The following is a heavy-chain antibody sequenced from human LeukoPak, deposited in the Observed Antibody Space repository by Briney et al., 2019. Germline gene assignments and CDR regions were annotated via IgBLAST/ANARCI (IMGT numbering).Heavy chain of an antibody. J-gene: IGHJ4*02. V-gene: IGHV4-39*01. CDR2: IHYTGNT. Sequence: ASETLSLTCTVSGDSISSDHYWWGWIRQPPGKGLDWIGSIHYTGNTHYNPSLQSRVTVSVDTSRNQFSLKLTSVTAADTAVYYCVRQRGVGSWSFDYWGLGTLVTVSS. D-gene: IGHD2-15*01. CDR1: GDSISSDHYW. CDR3: VRQRGVGSWSFDY.